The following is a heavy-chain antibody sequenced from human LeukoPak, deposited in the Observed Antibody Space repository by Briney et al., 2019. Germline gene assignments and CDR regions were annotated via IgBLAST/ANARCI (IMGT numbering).Heavy chain of an antibody. D-gene: IGHD4-23*01. V-gene: IGHV3-7*04. CDR1: GFTFSSFL. CDR2: IKQDGTEK. CDR3: ARGYGGVGY. Sequence: GWSLRLSCASSGFTFSSFLMSWVRQAPAKGLEWVANIKQDGTEKYYVDSVKGRFTIYRDNAKNSLYLQMNSLRAEDTAVYYCARGYGGVGYWGQGTLVTVSS. J-gene: IGHJ4*02.